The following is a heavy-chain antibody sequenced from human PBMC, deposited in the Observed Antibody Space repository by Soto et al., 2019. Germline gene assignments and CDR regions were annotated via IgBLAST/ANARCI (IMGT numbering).Heavy chain of an antibody. CDR3: IRDYGEAGSTNAFDI. CDR1: GFTFSSFW. V-gene: IGHV3-74*01. J-gene: IGHJ3*02. D-gene: IGHD3-10*01. CDR2: INSDGSGA. Sequence: PVGSLRLSCAASGFTFSSFWMHWVRQAPGKGLVWVSRINSDGSGASYADFVEGRFTISRDNAKNTVYFQMNSLGEEDTAVYYCIRDYGEAGSTNAFDIWGQGAMVTVSS.